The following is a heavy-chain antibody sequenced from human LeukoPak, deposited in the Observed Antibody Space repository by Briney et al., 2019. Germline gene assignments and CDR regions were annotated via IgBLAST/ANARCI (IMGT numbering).Heavy chain of an antibody. V-gene: IGHV3-30-3*01. D-gene: IGHD2-15*01. Sequence: GGSLRLSCAASGFTFSSYAMTWIRQAPGKGLEWVAVISYDGSNKYYADSVKGRFTISRDNAKNSLYLQMNSLRAEDTAVYYCARERIGDDAFDIWGQGTMVTVSS. CDR2: ISYDGSNK. J-gene: IGHJ3*02. CDR3: ARERIGDDAFDI. CDR1: GFTFSSYA.